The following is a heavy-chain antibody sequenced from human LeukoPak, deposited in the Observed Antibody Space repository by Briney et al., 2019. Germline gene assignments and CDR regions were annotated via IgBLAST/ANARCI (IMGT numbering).Heavy chain of an antibody. J-gene: IGHJ4*02. D-gene: IGHD3-3*01. CDR1: GYTFTSSG. Sequence: ASVKVSCKASGYTFTSSGFSWVRQAPGQGLEWMGWISPYNGNTKYAQKFQGRVTMTTDKPTSTAYMELRSLRSEDTAVYYCARSPKLRFLEWLSRNPWAYFYFDYWGQGTLVTVSS. V-gene: IGHV1-18*01. CDR3: ARSPKLRFLEWLSRNPWAYFYFDY. CDR2: ISPYNGNT.